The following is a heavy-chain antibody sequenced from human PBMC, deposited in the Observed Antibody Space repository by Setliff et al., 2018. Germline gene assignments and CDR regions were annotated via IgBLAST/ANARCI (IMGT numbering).Heavy chain of an antibody. D-gene: IGHD2-21*01. V-gene: IGHV1-46*01. CDR1: GYTFTSYY. J-gene: IGHJ4*02. CDR2: INPNGGST. Sequence: ASVKVSCKASGYTFTSYYMHWVRQAPGQGLEWMGIINPNGGSTSYAQKFQGRVTMTTDTSTRTAYMEVTSLRSDDTAVYYCATEKFPGDWGDYWGQGTLVTVSS. CDR3: ATEKFPGDWGDY.